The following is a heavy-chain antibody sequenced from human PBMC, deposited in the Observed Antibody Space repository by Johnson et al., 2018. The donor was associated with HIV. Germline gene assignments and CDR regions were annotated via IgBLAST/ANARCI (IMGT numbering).Heavy chain of an antibody. D-gene: IGHD3-9*01. J-gene: IGHJ3*02. Sequence: EVQLVESGGGLVQPGRSLRLSCAASGFTFDDYAMHWVRQAPGKGLEWVSGISWNSGSIGYADSVKGRFTISRDNAKNSLYLQMNSLRAEDTAVYYCARAPSRLRYFDWSEDAFDIWGQGTMVTVSS. CDR2: ISWNSGSI. CDR3: ARAPSRLRYFDWSEDAFDI. CDR1: GFTFDDYA. V-gene: IGHV3-9*01.